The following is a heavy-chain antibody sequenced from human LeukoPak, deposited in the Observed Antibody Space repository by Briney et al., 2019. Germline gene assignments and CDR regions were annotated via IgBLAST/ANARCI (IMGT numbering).Heavy chain of an antibody. J-gene: IGHJ4*02. D-gene: IGHD1-1*01. CDR2: IDFGGRII. CDR3: ARGIGLERRYFQFDY. V-gene: IGHV3-48*03. CDR1: GFTFSSYE. Sequence: PGGSLRLSCVASGFTFSSYEMIWVRQVPGKALEWVSYIDFGGRIINYADHVKGRFTISRDNAKNSVYLQMNSLRAEDTAVYYCARGIGLERRYFQFDYWGQGILVTVSS.